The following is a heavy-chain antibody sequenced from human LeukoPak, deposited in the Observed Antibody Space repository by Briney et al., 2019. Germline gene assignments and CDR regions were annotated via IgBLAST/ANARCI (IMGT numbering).Heavy chain of an antibody. CDR1: GFTFISYG. CDR2: ISYDGSNK. V-gene: IGHV3-30*19. Sequence: GGSLRLSCAASGFTFISYGMHWVRQSPGKGLEWVAVISYDGSNKYYADSVKGRFTISRDNSKNTLYLQMNSLRAEDTAVYYCARDRSSGWSFDPWGQGTLVTVSS. D-gene: IGHD6-19*01. J-gene: IGHJ5*02. CDR3: ARDRSSGWSFDP.